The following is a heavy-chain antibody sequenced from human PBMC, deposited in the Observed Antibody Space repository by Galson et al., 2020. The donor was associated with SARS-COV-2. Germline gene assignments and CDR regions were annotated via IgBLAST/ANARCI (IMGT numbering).Heavy chain of an antibody. V-gene: IGHV3-23*03. J-gene: IGHJ4*02. D-gene: IGHD3-22*01. CDR1: GFTFSDYA. Sequence: GESLKISCVASGFTFSDYAMSWVRQAPGKGLECVSVTYTGGGTFHADSVKGRFTVSRDNSKNTLYLQMDILRVEDTALYYCAKDYLTYYSDSSSYYFDHWGRGTLVTVS. CDR3: AKDYLTYYSDSSSYYFDH. CDR2: TYTGGGT.